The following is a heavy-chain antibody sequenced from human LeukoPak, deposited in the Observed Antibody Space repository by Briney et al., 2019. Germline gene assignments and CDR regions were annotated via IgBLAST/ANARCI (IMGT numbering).Heavy chain of an antibody. CDR1: GFTFSSYS. V-gene: IGHV3-21*01. CDR2: ISSSSSYI. D-gene: IGHD3-10*01. Sequence: GGSLRLSCAASGFTFSSYSMNWVRQAPGKGLEWVSSISSSSSYIYYADSVKGRFTISRDNAKNSLYLQMNSLRAEDTAVYYCARDGGYGSGQKRGYYYYYMDVWGKGTTVTVSS. CDR3: ARDGGYGSGQKRGYYYYYMDV. J-gene: IGHJ6*03.